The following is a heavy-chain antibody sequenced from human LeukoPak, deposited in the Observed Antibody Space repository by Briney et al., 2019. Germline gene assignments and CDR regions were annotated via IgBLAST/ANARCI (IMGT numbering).Heavy chain of an antibody. CDR3: AADSSVSMAHSFDY. CDR1: GFTFNYAW. Sequence: KPGGSLRLSCAASGFTFNYAWMSWVRQAPGKGLEWVGRIKSTNDGGTIDYAAPVKDRFTISRDDSETTLYLQMNGLKTEDTAVYFCAADSSVSMAHSFDYWGQGIRVTVSS. D-gene: IGHD2-15*01. J-gene: IGHJ4*02. V-gene: IGHV3-15*01. CDR2: IKSTNDGGTI.